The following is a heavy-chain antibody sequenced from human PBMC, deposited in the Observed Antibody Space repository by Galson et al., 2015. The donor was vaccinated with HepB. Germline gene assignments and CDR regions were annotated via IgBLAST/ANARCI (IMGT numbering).Heavy chain of an antibody. CDR2: TYYRSKWSN. CDR1: GDSVSSNSAA. D-gene: IGHD2-2*01. CDR3: VRGGTGYCSRTTCYFDY. V-gene: IGHV6-1*01. Sequence: CAISGDSVSSNSAAWNWIRQSPSRGLEWLGRTYYRSKWSNDYAVSVKSRITINPDTSKNQFSLQLNSVTPEDTAVYYCVRGGTGYCSRTTCYFDYWGQGTLVTVSP. J-gene: IGHJ4*02.